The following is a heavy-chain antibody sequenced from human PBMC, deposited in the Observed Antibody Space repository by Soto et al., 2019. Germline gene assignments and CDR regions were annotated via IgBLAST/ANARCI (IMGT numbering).Heavy chain of an antibody. V-gene: IGHV3-23*05. J-gene: IGHJ4*02. D-gene: IGHD3-10*01. CDR1: GFDFSSYA. CDR2: ISGSGIDV. CDR3: AFGTRGVVDTYYHY. Sequence: PGGSLRLSCAASGFDFSSYAMNWARQAPGKGLEWVSGISGSGIDVYYADSVRGRFTISRDNSKNTIYLQVNSPRVEDTAMYYCAFGTRGVVDTYYHYWGRGTMVTVSS.